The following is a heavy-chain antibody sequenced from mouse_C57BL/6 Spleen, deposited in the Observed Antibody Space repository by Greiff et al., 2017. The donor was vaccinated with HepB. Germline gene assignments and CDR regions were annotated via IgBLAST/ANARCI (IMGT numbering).Heavy chain of an antibody. J-gene: IGHJ1*03. V-gene: IGHV7-3*01. Sequence: DVKLVESGGGLVQPGGSLSLPCAASGFTFTDYYMSWVRQPPGKGLEWLGFIRNKANGYTTEYSVSVKGRFTIYRDNSQSILYLQMNALRAEDSATYYCARYMWGYDYWYFDVWGTGTTVTVSS. CDR3: ARYMWGYDYWYFDV. CDR1: GFTFTDYY. D-gene: IGHD2-2*01. CDR2: IRNKANGYTT.